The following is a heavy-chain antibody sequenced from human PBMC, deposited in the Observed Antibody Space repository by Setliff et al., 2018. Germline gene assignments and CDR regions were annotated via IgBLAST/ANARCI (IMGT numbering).Heavy chain of an antibody. CDR2: ISNRGST. J-gene: IGHJ5*02. Sequence: SETLSLTCAVYGGSFSGYYWSWIRQPPGKGLEWIGYISNRGSTDYNPSLKSRVTISEDTSRSQFSLKLSSVTAADTAVYYCARFITGTIDFDPWGQGTLVTVSS. CDR1: GGSFSGYY. D-gene: IGHD1-7*01. V-gene: IGHV4-59*01. CDR3: ARFITGTIDFDP.